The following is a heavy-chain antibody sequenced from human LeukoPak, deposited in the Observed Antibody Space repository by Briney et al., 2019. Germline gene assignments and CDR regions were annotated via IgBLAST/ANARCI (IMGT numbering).Heavy chain of an antibody. CDR2: IWYDGSNK. V-gene: IGHV3-33*01. Sequence: RPGGSLRLSCAASGFTFSSYGMHWVRQAPGKGLEWVAVIWYDGSNKYYADSVKGRFTISRDNSKNTLYLQMNSLGAEDTAVYYCARAGQGRYYDSSGYYKLDYWGQGTLVTVSS. CDR3: ARAGQGRYYDSSGYYKLDY. D-gene: IGHD3-22*01. CDR1: GFTFSSYG. J-gene: IGHJ4*02.